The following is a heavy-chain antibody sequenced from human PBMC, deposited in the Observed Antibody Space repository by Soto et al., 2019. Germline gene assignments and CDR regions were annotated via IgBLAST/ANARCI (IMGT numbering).Heavy chain of an antibody. V-gene: IGHV4-59*01. D-gene: IGHD3-3*01. Sequence: SETLSLTCTVSGGSISSYYWSWIRQPPGKGLEWIGYIYYSVSTNYNPSLKSRVTISVDTSKNQFSLKLSSVTAADTAVYYCARAYYDFWSGPSYYYYYYMDVWGKGTTVTVSS. J-gene: IGHJ6*03. CDR1: GGSISSYY. CDR2: IYYSVST. CDR3: ARAYYDFWSGPSYYYYYYMDV.